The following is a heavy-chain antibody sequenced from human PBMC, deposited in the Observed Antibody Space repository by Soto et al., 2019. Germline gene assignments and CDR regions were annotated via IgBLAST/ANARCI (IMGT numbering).Heavy chain of an antibody. V-gene: IGHV4-61*01. CDR3: ARQPERYDILTGHYIRDYFDY. J-gene: IGHJ4*02. Sequence: PSETLSLTCTVSGGSVSSGSYYWSWIRQPPGKGLEWIGYIYYSGSTNYNPSLKSRVTISVDTSKNQFSLKLSSVTAADTAVYYCARQPERYDILTGHYIRDYFDYWGQGTLVTVS. CDR2: IYYSGST. D-gene: IGHD3-9*01. CDR1: GGSVSSGSYY.